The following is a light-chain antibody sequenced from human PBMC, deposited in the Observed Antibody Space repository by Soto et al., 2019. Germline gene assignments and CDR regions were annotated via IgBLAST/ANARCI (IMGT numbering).Light chain of an antibody. CDR2: GAS. CDR1: ESISSSY. CDR3: QQYENSPIT. Sequence: EIVLTQSPGTLSFSPGERATLSWRATESISSSYLAWYQQKPGQAPRLLIYGASSRATGIPDRFSGTGYETDFNLTINRLETEDFAVYYCQQYENSPITFGQGTRLEIK. V-gene: IGKV3-20*01. J-gene: IGKJ5*01.